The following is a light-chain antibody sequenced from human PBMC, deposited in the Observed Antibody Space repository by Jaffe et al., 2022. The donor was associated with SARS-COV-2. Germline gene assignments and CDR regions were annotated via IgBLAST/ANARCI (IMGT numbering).Light chain of an antibody. CDR2: DAS. J-gene: IGKJ5*01. CDR1: QSVSSY. V-gene: IGKV3-11*01. Sequence: EIVLTQSPATLSLSPGERATLSCRASQSVSSYLAWYQQKPGQAPRLLIYDASSRATGIPARFSGSGSGTDFTLTISSLEPEDFAVYYCQQRGKWPPSITFGQGTRLEIK. CDR3: QQRGKWPPSIT.